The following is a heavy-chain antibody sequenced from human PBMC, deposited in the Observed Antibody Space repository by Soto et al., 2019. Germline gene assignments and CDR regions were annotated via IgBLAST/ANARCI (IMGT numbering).Heavy chain of an antibody. V-gene: IGHV1-46*01. CDR2: INPSGGST. D-gene: IGHD1-26*01. Sequence: GASVKVSCTASGYTFTSYYMHWVRQAPGQGLEWMGIINPSGGSTSYAQKFQGRVTMTRDTSTSTVYMELSSLRSEDTAVYYCARGSALLVGATADAFDIWGQGTMVTV. CDR1: GYTFTSYY. J-gene: IGHJ3*02. CDR3: ARGSALLVGATADAFDI.